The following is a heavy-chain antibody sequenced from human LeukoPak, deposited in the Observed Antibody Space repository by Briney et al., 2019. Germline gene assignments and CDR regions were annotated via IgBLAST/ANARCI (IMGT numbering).Heavy chain of an antibody. V-gene: IGHV4-38-2*02. D-gene: IGHD6-19*01. Sequence: SETLSLTCSVSGYSISSGFYWGWIRQPPGKGLEWIGGIYHSGSTYYNPSLKSRVTISVDTSKNQFSLKLSSVTAADAAVYYCASPKRVSTGWWDFDYPGQGTLVTVSP. J-gene: IGHJ4*02. CDR3: ASPKRVSTGWWDFDY. CDR2: IYHSGST. CDR1: GYSISSGFY.